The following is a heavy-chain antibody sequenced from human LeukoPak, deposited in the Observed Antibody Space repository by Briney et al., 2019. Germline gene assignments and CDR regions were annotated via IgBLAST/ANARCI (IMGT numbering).Heavy chain of an antibody. CDR2: TRNRADSYTT. CDR1: GFSLSNHY. Sequence: GGSLRLSCAASGFSLSNHYMDWVRQAPGKGLEWVGRTRNRADSYTTEYAASERGRFIISRDDSKNSLFLQMNSLKTEDTAVYFCARGFDYGDGFDYWGQGTLVTVSS. J-gene: IGHJ4*02. D-gene: IGHD4-17*01. CDR3: ARGFDYGDGFDY. V-gene: IGHV3-72*01.